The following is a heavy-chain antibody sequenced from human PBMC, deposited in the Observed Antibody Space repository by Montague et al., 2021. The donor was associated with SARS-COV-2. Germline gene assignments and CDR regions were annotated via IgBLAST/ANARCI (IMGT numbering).Heavy chain of an antibody. CDR3: ARVLLGVSHGDY. D-gene: IGHD3-10*01. V-gene: IGHV3-11*01. J-gene: IGHJ4*02. CDR1: GFTLSDYY. Sequence: SLRLSCAASGFTLSDYYMSWIRQAPGKGLEWLSYISNTGLDIKYGYSLKGLFTVSRDIAKNTLYLQMDSLRAEDTAVYYCARVLLGVSHGDYWGQGTLATVSS. CDR2: ISNTGLDI.